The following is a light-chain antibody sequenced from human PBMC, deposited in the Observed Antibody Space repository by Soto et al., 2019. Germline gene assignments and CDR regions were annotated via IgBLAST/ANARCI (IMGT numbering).Light chain of an antibody. Sequence: EIVMTQSPATLSVSPGARATLSCRASQSVSSNLAWYQQKPGQAPRLLIYGASTRATGIPARFSGSGSGTEITLTISSLQSEDFAVYYCQQYNNWPFTFGGGIKVEIK. V-gene: IGKV3-15*01. CDR3: QQYNNWPFT. CDR2: GAS. J-gene: IGKJ4*01. CDR1: QSVSSN.